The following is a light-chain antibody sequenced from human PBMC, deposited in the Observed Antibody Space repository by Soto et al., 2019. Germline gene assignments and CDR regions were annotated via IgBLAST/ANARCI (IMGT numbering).Light chain of an antibody. CDR2: DNN. V-gene: IGLV1-51*01. CDR3: GTWDDSLVSYV. CDR1: NSNIGNNY. J-gene: IGLJ1*01. Sequence: QSVLTQPPSVSAAPGQKVTISCSGSNSNIGNNYVSWYRQLPGTAPKLLIYDNNRRPSGIPDRFSGSKSGTSATLVITGLQTGDEADYYCGTWDDSLVSYVFGTGTQLTVL.